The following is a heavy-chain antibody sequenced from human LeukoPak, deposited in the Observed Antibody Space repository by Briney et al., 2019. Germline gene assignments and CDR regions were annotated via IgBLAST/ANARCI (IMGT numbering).Heavy chain of an antibody. CDR1: GFTFTKYW. Sequence: GGSLRLSCAASGFTFTKYWMTWVRQAPGKGLEWVSYISSSSSTIYYADSVKGRFTISRDNAKNSLYLQMDSLRAEDTAVYCCARVQPPYWGQGTLVTVSS. CDR2: ISSSSSTI. J-gene: IGHJ4*02. V-gene: IGHV3-48*04. D-gene: IGHD1-14*01. CDR3: ARVQPPY.